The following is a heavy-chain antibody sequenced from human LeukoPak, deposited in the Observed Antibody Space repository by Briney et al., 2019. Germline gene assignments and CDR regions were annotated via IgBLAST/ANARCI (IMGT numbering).Heavy chain of an antibody. V-gene: IGHV3-23*01. D-gene: IGHD6-13*01. CDR3: AKRIAGIAAAAGAFDI. Sequence: GGSLRLSCAASGFTFSSYSMNWVRQAPGKGLEWVSAISGSGGSTYFADSVKGRFAISRDNSKNTLYLQMNSLRAEDTAVYYCAKRIAGIAAAAGAFDIWGQGTMVTVSS. CDR2: ISGSGGST. CDR1: GFTFSSYS. J-gene: IGHJ3*02.